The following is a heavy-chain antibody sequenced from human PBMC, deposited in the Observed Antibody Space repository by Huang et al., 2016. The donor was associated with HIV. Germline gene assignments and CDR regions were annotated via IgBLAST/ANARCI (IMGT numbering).Heavy chain of an antibody. CDR1: GFIFNDFA. V-gene: IGHV3-49*03. Sequence: VESGGDAVQSGRSLRLSCRGSGFIFNDFAINWFRQSTRKGLEGIGFVRSIAFGGASKSAPSVKDRFRVSRDEAKNVAFLQMENLQVDDTAVYYCSPTGDDYFYYYMDVWGNGTTVIVS. CDR2: VRSIAFGGAS. CDR3: SPTGDDYFYYYMDV. D-gene: IGHD4-17*01. J-gene: IGHJ6*03.